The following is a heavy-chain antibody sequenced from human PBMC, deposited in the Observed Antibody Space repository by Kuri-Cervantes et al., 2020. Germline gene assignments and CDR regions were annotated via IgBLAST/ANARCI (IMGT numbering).Heavy chain of an antibody. V-gene: IGHV1-24*01. CDR2: FDPEDGET. CDR1: GYTLTELS. D-gene: IGHD5-12*01. Sequence: ASVKVSCKVSGYTLTELSMHWVRQAPGKGLEWMGGFDPEDGETIYAQKFQGRVTMTEETSTDAAYMELSSLRSEDTAVYYCARVLGGDYSGYPGGHFDYWGQGTLVTVSS. CDR3: ARVLGGDYSGYPGGHFDY. J-gene: IGHJ4*02.